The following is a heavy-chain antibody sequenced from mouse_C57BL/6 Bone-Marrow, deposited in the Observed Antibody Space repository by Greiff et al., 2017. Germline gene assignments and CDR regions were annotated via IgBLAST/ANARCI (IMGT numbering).Heavy chain of an antibody. J-gene: IGHJ2*01. CDR1: GYTFTDYE. CDR3: TRWLLYFDY. CDR2: IDPETGGT. D-gene: IGHD2-3*01. Sequence: VQLQQSGAELVRPGASVTLSCKASGYTFTDYEMPWVKQTPVHGLEWIGAIDPETGGTAYKQKFKGKSILTADTSSSTAYMELRSLTSEDSAVYYCTRWLLYFDYWGQGTTRTGSA. V-gene: IGHV1-15*01.